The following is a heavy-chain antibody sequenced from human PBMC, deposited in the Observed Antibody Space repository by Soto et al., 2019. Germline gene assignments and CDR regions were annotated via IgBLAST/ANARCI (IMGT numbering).Heavy chain of an antibody. CDR1: GYTFTSYD. D-gene: IGHD1-20*01. J-gene: IGHJ4*02. V-gene: IGHV1-3*05. CDR2: INAGNGNT. Sequence: QVQLVQSGAEEKKPGASVKVSCKASGYTFTSYDMHWVRQAPGQRLEWMGWINAGNGNTKYSQKVQGRVTITRDTPASTAYMERSSRRSEDTAVYYWARDKITGILDYWGQGTLVTVSS. CDR3: ARDKITGILDY.